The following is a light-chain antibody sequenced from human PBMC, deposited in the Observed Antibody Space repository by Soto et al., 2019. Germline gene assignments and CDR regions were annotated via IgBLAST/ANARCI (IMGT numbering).Light chain of an antibody. CDR2: DAS. CDR3: QQYNSYSL. Sequence: DIQMTQSPSSLSPSVGDRVTITCRASRSISDWLAWYQQKPGKAPELLIFDASNLKSGVSSRFSGSGSGTEFTLTISSLQPDDFATYYCQQYNSYSLFGGGTKVDIK. V-gene: IGKV1-5*01. CDR1: RSISDW. J-gene: IGKJ4*01.